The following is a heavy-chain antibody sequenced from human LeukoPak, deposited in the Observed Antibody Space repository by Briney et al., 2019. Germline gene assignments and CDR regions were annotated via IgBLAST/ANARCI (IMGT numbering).Heavy chain of an antibody. J-gene: IGHJ4*02. CDR3: ARGDGYNFFDY. Sequence: GGSLRLSCAVSGFSVTNNYMSWVRQAPGKGLEWVSVFYVGGATYYAASVKGRFTISRGNSENTLYLQMKSLRAEDTAVYYCARGDGYNFFDYWGQGILVTVSS. V-gene: IGHV3-53*01. CDR1: GFSVTNNY. D-gene: IGHD5-24*01. CDR2: FYVGGAT.